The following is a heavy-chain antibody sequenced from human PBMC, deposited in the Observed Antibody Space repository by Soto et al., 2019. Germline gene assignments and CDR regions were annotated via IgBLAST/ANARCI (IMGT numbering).Heavy chain of an antibody. CDR2: INSDGSST. V-gene: IGHV3-74*01. CDR1: GFTFSSYW. CDR3: ARVPSYCSGGSCLPFDY. J-gene: IGHJ4*02. Sequence: EVQLVESGGGLVQPGGSLRLSCAASGFTFSSYWMHWVRQAPGKGLVWVSRINSDGSSTSYADSVKGRFTIPRDNAKNTLYLQMNSLRAEDTAVYYCARVPSYCSGGSCLPFDYWGQGTLVTVSS. D-gene: IGHD2-15*01.